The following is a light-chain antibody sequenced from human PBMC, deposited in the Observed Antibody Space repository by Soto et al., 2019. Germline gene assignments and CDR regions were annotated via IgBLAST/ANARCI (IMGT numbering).Light chain of an antibody. Sequence: QSALTQPRSVSGSAGESVTISCTGTSSDVGGYNSVSWYQQYPGKAPKLMIYDVSKRPSGVPDRFSGSKSGNAASLTISGLQAEDEADYYCCSYAGTYTWVFGGGTKLTV. CDR1: SSDVGGYNS. CDR3: CSYAGTYTWV. CDR2: DVS. J-gene: IGLJ3*02. V-gene: IGLV2-11*01.